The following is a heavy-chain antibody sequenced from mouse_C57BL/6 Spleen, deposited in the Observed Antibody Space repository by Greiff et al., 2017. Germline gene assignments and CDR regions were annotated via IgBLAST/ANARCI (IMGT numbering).Heavy chain of an antibody. CDR3: TIYGSSYGYCDV. V-gene: IGHV14-4*01. CDR2: IDPENGDT. CDR1: GFNIKDDY. J-gene: IGHJ1*03. D-gene: IGHD1-1*01. Sequence: VQLQQSGAELVRPGASVKLSCTASGFNIKDDYMHWVKQRPEQGLEWIGWIDPENGDTEYASKFQGKATITADTSSNTAYLQLSSLTSEDTAVYYCTIYGSSYGYCDVWGTGTTVTVSS.